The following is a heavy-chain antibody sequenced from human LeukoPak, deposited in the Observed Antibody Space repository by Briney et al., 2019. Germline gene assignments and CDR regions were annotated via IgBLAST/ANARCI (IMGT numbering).Heavy chain of an antibody. CDR2: ISWNSGFI. D-gene: IGHD3-16*02. CDR3: AKEEAGDYVWGSYRSDY. Sequence: GGSLRLSCAASGFTFDGYAMHCFRQAPPKGLEWVSGISWNSGFIGYADSVKGRVTISRDNAKNSLYLQMNSLRAEDTAVYYCAKEEAGDYVWGSYRSDYWGQGTLVTVSS. J-gene: IGHJ4*02. CDR1: GFTFDGYA. V-gene: IGHV3-9*01.